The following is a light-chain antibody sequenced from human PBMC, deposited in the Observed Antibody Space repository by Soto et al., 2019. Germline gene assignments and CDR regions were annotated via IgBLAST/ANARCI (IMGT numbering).Light chain of an antibody. CDR3: QQYISFPKT. CDR2: KAS. V-gene: IGKV1-5*03. CDR1: QSISTW. Sequence: DSQMTQYPSTLSASVGDRVTITCRASQSISTWLAWYQQKPGKAPNLLISKASTLQSGVPPRFSGSGSGTKFSLTIRSLQPDDFATYYCQQYISFPKTFGQGT. J-gene: IGKJ1*01.